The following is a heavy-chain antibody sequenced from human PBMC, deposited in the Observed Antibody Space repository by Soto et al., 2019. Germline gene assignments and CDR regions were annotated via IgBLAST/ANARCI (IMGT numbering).Heavy chain of an antibody. J-gene: IGHJ4*02. Sequence: PGGSLRLSCAASGFTFSSYAMSWVRQAPGKGLEWVSAISGSGGSTYYADSVKGRFTISRDNSKNTLYLQMNSLRAEDTAVYYCAKPTTNEGYCSGGSCYTYYFDYWGQGTLVTVSS. CDR3: AKPTTNEGYCSGGSCYTYYFDY. V-gene: IGHV3-23*01. CDR2: ISGSGGST. D-gene: IGHD2-15*01. CDR1: GFTFSSYA.